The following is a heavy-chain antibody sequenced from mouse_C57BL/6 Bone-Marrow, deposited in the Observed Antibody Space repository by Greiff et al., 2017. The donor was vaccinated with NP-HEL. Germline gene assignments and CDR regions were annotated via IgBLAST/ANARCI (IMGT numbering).Heavy chain of an antibody. CDR3: ARDRYDGYYSWFAY. CDR1: GFTFSSYA. V-gene: IGHV5-4*01. D-gene: IGHD2-3*01. Sequence: EVLLVESGGGLVKPGGSLKLSCAASGFTFSSYAMSWVRQTPEKRLEWVATISDGGSYTYYPDNVKGRFTISRDNATNNLYLQMSHLKSEDTAMYYCARDRYDGYYSWFAYWGQGTLVTVSA. CDR2: ISDGGSYT. J-gene: IGHJ3*01.